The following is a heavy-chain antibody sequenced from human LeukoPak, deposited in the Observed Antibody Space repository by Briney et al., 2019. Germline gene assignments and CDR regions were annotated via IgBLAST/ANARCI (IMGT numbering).Heavy chain of an antibody. Sequence: SETLSLTCTVSGGSISSGGYYWSWIRQHPGKGLEWIGYIYYSGSTYYNPSLKSRVTISVDTSKNQFSLKLSSVTAADTAVYYCARGQWLALPTSPWGQGTLVTVSS. CDR3: ARGQWLALPTSP. CDR2: IYYSGST. J-gene: IGHJ5*02. V-gene: IGHV4-31*03. CDR1: GGSISSGGYY. D-gene: IGHD6-19*01.